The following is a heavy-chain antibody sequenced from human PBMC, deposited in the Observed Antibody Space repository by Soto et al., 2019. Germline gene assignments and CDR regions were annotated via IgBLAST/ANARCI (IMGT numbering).Heavy chain of an antibody. CDR2: ITSSSRSI. CDR1: RFTFSIYD. J-gene: IGHJ1*01. D-gene: IGHD2-15*01. CDR3: APGDVVATN. V-gene: IGHV3-48*04. Sequence: EVRLVESGGGLVQPGGSLRLSCAASRFTFSIYDMNWVRQAPGKGLEWVSYITSSSRSIYYADSVKGRFTISRDNAKSSLYLQMNNRRAEDTAVYYCAPGDVVATNLGQGTLVTVSS.